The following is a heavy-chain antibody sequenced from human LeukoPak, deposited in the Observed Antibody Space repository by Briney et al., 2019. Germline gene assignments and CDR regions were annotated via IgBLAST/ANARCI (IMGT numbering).Heavy chain of an antibody. CDR1: GGSISSYY. V-gene: IGHV4-59*01. J-gene: IGHJ6*03. Sequence: SETLSLTCTVSGGSISSYYWRWIRQPPGKGLEWIGYIYYSGSTNYNPSLKSRVTISVDTSKNQFSLKLSSVTAADTAVYYYARVRDGYNYYYYYYMDVWGKGTTVTVSS. D-gene: IGHD5-24*01. CDR2: IYYSGST. CDR3: ARVRDGYNYYYYYYMDV.